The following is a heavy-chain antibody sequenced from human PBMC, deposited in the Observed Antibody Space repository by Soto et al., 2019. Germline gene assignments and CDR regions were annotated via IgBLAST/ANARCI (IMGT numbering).Heavy chain of an antibody. D-gene: IGHD6-19*01. Sequence: QEQLVQSGAEVKKPGASVKVSCKASGYTFSGYYIHWLRQAPGQGLEWMGWINPNSGGTNYAQKFQGRVTVTRDTPTSTAYMELSRLTSDDTAVYYCARGDSGWSYLDYWGQGTLVTVSS. J-gene: IGHJ4*02. CDR2: INPNSGGT. CDR1: GYTFSGYY. V-gene: IGHV1-2*02. CDR3: ARGDSGWSYLDY.